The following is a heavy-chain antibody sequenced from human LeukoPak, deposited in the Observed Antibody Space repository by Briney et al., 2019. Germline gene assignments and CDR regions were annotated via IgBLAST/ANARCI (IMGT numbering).Heavy chain of an antibody. CDR2: ISGSGGST. Sequence: GGSLRLSCAASGFTFSSYAMSWVRQAPGKGLEWVSAISGSGGSTYYADSVNGRFTISRDNSKNTLYLQMNSLRAEDTAVYYCAKDRSYGSLFDYWGQGTLVTVSS. J-gene: IGHJ4*02. CDR1: GFTFSSYA. D-gene: IGHD5-18*01. CDR3: AKDRSYGSLFDY. V-gene: IGHV3-23*01.